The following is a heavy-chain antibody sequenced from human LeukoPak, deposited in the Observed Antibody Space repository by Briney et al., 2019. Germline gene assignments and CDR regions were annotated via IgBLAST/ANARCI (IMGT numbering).Heavy chain of an antibody. CDR1: GYTFTNYY. CDR3: ARDLEGYHYGSGNYPQ. J-gene: IGHJ4*02. CDR2: INPTGTGT. Sequence: ASVKVSCKASGYTFTNYYMHWVRQAPGQGLEWMGLINPTGTGTNYAQKFRGRVTMTRDTSTTTVYMELSSLTSEDTAVYYCARDLEGYHYGSGNYPQWGQGTLITVSS. V-gene: IGHV1-46*01. D-gene: IGHD3-10*01.